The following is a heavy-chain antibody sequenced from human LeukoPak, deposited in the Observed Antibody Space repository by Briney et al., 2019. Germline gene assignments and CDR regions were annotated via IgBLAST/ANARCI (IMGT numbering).Heavy chain of an antibody. CDR1: GFTFSDNY. CDR3: TRDSQGSGIYSVDY. D-gene: IGHD3-10*01. Sequence: GGSLRLSCAAPGFTFSDNYMDWVRQAPAKGLEWVGRIRNEANSYTTEYAASVKGRFTISRDDSKNSLYLQMNSLKCEDTAVYYCTRDSQGSGIYSVDYWGQGTLVTVSS. J-gene: IGHJ4*02. CDR2: IRNEANSYTT. V-gene: IGHV3-72*01.